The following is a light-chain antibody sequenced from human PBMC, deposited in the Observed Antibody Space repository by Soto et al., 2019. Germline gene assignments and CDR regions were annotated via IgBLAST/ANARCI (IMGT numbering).Light chain of an antibody. V-gene: IGKV3-20*01. CDR1: QSVSSSY. CDR3: QQYGSSPPT. Sequence: GLTQSPGTLSLSPGERATLSCRASQSVSSSYLAWYQQKPGQAPRLLIYGASSRATGIPDRFSGSGSGTDFTLTISRPEPEDFAVYYCQQYGSSPPTLGQGTKVE. CDR2: GAS. J-gene: IGKJ1*01.